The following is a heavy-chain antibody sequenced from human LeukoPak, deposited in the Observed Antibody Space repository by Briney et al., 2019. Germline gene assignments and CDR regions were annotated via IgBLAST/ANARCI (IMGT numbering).Heavy chain of an antibody. CDR2: ISSSSSYI. CDR1: GFTFSIYN. Sequence: GGSLRLSCAVSGFTFSIYNMNWVRQAPGKGLEWVSSISSSSSYIYYADSLKGRFTISRDNAKNSLYLQMNSLRAEDTAVYYCARVYCGGGCYSGYYGMDVWGQGTTVTVSS. V-gene: IGHV3-21*01. D-gene: IGHD2-21*02. J-gene: IGHJ6*02. CDR3: ARVYCGGGCYSGYYGMDV.